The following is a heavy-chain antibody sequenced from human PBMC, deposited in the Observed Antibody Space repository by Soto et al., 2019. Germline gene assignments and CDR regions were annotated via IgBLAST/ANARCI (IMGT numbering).Heavy chain of an antibody. J-gene: IGHJ3*02. CDR2: IYSGGST. V-gene: IGHV3-53*04. CDR3: GRGGGAFDI. D-gene: IGHD3-16*01. CDR1: GFTVSSNY. Sequence: EVQLVESGGGLVQPGGSLRLSCAASGFTVSSNYMSWVRQAPGKGLEWVSVIYSGGSTYYADSVKGRFTISRHNSKNTVDLQMKSLRAGETAVYYCGRGGGAFDIWGQGTMVTVSS.